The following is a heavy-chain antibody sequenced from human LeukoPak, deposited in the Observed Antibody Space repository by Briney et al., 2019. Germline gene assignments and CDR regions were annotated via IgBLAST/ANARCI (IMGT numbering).Heavy chain of an antibody. Sequence: SETLSLTCTVSGYSISSGYYWGWIRQPPGKGLEWIGSIYHSGSTYYNPSLKSRVTISVDTSKNQFSLKLTSVAAADTAVYYCARDRRYYYDSSGHPQAFDIWGQGTMVTVSS. J-gene: IGHJ3*02. D-gene: IGHD3-22*01. CDR1: GYSISSGYY. CDR3: ARDRRYYYDSSGHPQAFDI. CDR2: IYHSGST. V-gene: IGHV4-38-2*02.